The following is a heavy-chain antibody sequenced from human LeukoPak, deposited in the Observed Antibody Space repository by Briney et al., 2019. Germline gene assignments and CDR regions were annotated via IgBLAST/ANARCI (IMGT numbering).Heavy chain of an antibody. CDR3: AKVRVGTAHFDY. V-gene: IGHV3-66*01. Sequence: GGSLRLSCAASGFTVSSNYMSWVRQAPGKGLEWVSVIYSGGSTYYADSVKGRFTISRDNSKNTLYLQMNSLRPEDTAVYYCAKVRVGTAHFDYWGQGTLVTVSS. CDR1: GFTVSSNY. J-gene: IGHJ4*02. D-gene: IGHD2-15*01. CDR2: IYSGGST.